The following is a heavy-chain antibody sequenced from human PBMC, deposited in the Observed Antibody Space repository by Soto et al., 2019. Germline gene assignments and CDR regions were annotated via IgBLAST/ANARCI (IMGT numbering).Heavy chain of an antibody. J-gene: IGHJ4*02. D-gene: IGHD2-8*01. CDR1: GFTFRTYA. Sequence: GGSLRLSCAASGFTFRTYAMSWVRHAPGKGLEWVAGLFGSGAGISYADSVKGRFTISRDNSNNMLYLQMGSLRVEDTAVYYCAKDRQPDGLWPFDHWGQGTQVTVSS. CDR3: AKDRQPDGLWPFDH. CDR2: LFGSGAGI. V-gene: IGHV3-23*01.